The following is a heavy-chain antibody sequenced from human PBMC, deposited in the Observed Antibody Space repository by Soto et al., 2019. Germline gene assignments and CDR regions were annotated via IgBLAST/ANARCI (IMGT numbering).Heavy chain of an antibody. D-gene: IGHD2-15*01. Sequence: QLQLQESGPGLVKPSETLSLTCTVSGGSISSSSYYWGWIRQPPGKGLEWIGGIYYSGSTYYNPSLKSRVTISVATSKNQFSLKLSSVTAADTAVYYCASRGPSIVVVVAATLFDYWGQGTLVTVSS. CDR2: IYYSGST. CDR1: GGSISSSSYY. CDR3: ASRGPSIVVVVAATLFDY. V-gene: IGHV4-39*01. J-gene: IGHJ4*02.